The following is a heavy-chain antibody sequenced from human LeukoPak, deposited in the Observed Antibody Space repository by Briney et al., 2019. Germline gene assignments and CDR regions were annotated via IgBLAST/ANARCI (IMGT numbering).Heavy chain of an antibody. J-gene: IGHJ5*02. CDR1: GYTFITYD. CDR2: MNPNSGNT. Sequence: ASVKVSCKASGYTFITYDINWVRPATGQGLEWLGWMNPNSGNTGYAQNFQGRVTMTRNTSISTAYMELSSLRSEDTAVYYCASSGAVAGSWFDPWGQGSLVTVSS. V-gene: IGHV1-8*01. CDR3: ASSGAVAGSWFDP. D-gene: IGHD6-19*01.